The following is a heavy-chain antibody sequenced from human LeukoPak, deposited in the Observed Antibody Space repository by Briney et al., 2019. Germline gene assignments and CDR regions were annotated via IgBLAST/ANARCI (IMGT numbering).Heavy chain of an antibody. V-gene: IGHV3-15*01. J-gene: IGHJ4*02. Sequence: GGSLRLSCAASGFTFSNSWMLWVRQAPRRGLEWVGRIKRDIDGGTTDYPAPVKGRFTITRDDSENTLYLQMNSLKTEDTAVYYCTTDLPRSTSCSHDYWGQGTQVTVSS. CDR1: GFTFSNSW. CDR3: TTDLPRSTSCSHDY. CDR2: IKRDIDGGTT. D-gene: IGHD2/OR15-2a*01.